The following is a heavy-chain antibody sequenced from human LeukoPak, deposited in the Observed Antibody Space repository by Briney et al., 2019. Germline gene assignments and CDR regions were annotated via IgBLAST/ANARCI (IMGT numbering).Heavy chain of an antibody. D-gene: IGHD3-10*01. Sequence: ETLSLTCAVYGGSFSGYYWSWIRQPPGKGLEWIGEINRSGSTNYNPSLKSRVTISVDTSKNQFSLKLSSVTAADTAVYYCARRTLTSYYYGSGSYRDGMDVWGQGTTVTVSS. CDR2: INRSGST. J-gene: IGHJ6*02. CDR3: ARRTLTSYYYGSGSYRDGMDV. V-gene: IGHV4-34*01. CDR1: GGSFSGYY.